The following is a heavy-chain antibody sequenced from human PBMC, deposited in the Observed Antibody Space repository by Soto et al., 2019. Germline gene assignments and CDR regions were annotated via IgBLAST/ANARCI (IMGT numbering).Heavy chain of an antibody. CDR1: GYRFTDYW. V-gene: IGHV5-10-1*01. CDR3: ARLLLSRVDFDP. J-gene: IGHJ5*02. Sequence: GESLKISCDGSGYRFTDYWIGWVRQMPGKGLEWMGRIDPSDSYTNYSPSFQGHVTISADKSISTAYLQWSSLKASDTAMYYCARLLLSRVDFDPWGQGTLVTVSS. D-gene: IGHD3-16*02. CDR2: IDPSDSYT.